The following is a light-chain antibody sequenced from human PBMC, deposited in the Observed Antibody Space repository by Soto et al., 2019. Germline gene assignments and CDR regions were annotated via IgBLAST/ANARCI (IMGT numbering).Light chain of an antibody. CDR1: SSDVGGYNF. CDR2: EVS. Sequence: QSVLTQPASVSGSPGQSITISCTGTSSDVGGYNFVSWYQQHPGKAPKLMIYEVSNRPSGVSYRLSGSKSGNTASLTISGLQAEDEADYYCSSYTSSVTLVFGGGTKLTVL. CDR3: SSYTSSVTLV. J-gene: IGLJ2*01. V-gene: IGLV2-14*01.